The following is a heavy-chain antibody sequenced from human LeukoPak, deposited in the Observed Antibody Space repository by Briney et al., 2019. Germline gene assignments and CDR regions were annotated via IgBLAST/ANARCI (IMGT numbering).Heavy chain of an antibody. Sequence: SETLSLTCTVSGGSISSGSYYWSWIRQPAGKGLEWIGRIYTSGSTNYNPSLKSRVTISVGTSKNQFSLKLSSVTAADTAVYYCARKSPTYYDFWSGYWDAFDIWGQGTMVTVSS. CDR2: IYTSGST. J-gene: IGHJ3*02. D-gene: IGHD3-3*01. CDR1: GGSISSGSYY. V-gene: IGHV4-61*02. CDR3: ARKSPTYYDFWSGYWDAFDI.